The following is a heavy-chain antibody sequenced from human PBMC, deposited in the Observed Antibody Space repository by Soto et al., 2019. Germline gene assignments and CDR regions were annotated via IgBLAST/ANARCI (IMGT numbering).Heavy chain of an antibody. Sequence: QVQLVQSGAEVKKPGASVRVACRTSGYTFTSYAIHWVRQAPVQGLEWMAWSNIGNGNTKYSQQFQGRVTVIRDTAASTAYMELSSLRSEDTAVYYSAREPLCGGVGYDRWLDAWGQGTLVTVSS. CDR1: GYTFTSYA. D-gene: IGHD2-21*02. J-gene: IGHJ5*02. CDR3: AREPLCGGVGYDRWLDA. V-gene: IGHV1-3*04. CDR2: SNIGNGNT.